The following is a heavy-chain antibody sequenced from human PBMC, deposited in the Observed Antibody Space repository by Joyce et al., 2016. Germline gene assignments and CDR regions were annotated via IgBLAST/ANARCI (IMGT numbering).Heavy chain of an antibody. D-gene: IGHD2-8*01. CDR2: LSSSSSYI. V-gene: IGHV3-21*01. Sequence: EVQLVESGGGLVKPGGSLRLSCAASGFTFSSYSMSWVRQVPGKGLEWVSSLSSSSSYIKYTDSVKGLFTISRDNAKNSLYLQMNSLIVEDTAVYYCAMSSYTNGIFDYWGQGTLVTVSS. CDR3: AMSSYTNGIFDY. J-gene: IGHJ4*02. CDR1: GFTFSSYS.